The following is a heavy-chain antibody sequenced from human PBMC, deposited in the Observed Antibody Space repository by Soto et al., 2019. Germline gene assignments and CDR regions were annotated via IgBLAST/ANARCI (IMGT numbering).Heavy chain of an antibody. J-gene: IGHJ5*02. CDR1: GGTIRSPDW. CDR2: IFQSGST. Sequence: LSLTCGVSGGTIRSPDWWTWVRQPPGKGLEWIGEIFQSGSTNYTPSLESRVTISVDKSKNQFSLTLTSVTAADTAVYFCARGRGRYSSGWSWFDPWGQGTLVTVSS. D-gene: IGHD6-19*01. CDR3: ARGRGRYSSGWSWFDP. V-gene: IGHV4-4*01.